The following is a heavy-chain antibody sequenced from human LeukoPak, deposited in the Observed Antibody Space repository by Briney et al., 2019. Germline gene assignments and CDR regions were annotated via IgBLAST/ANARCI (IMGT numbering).Heavy chain of an antibody. CDR1: GFPFSSYW. CDR2: IKQDGSKK. CDR3: TRVGYIDEGIDY. V-gene: IGHV3-7*04. D-gene: IGHD5-24*01. J-gene: IGHJ4*02. Sequence: GGSLRLSCVASGFPFSSYWMTWARQAPGKGLEWVANIKQDGSKKSYVDSVKGRFTISRDNAKNSLYLQMNSLRAEDTAIYYCTRVGYIDEGIDYWGQGTLVTVS.